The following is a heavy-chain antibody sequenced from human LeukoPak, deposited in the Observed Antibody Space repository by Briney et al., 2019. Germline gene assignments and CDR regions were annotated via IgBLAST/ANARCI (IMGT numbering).Heavy chain of an antibody. D-gene: IGHD2-21*01. CDR3: ARAPIGIASIDD. V-gene: IGHV3-23*01. Sequence: PGGSLRLSCAVSGFTFNNFAMSWVRQPPGKGLEWVSSLSGGGTGNYADSVKGRFTISRDISNNTLFLQMNSLSGADTAVHYCARAPIGIASIDDWGEGTLLTVP. CDR1: GFTFNNFA. CDR2: LSGGGTG. J-gene: IGHJ4*02.